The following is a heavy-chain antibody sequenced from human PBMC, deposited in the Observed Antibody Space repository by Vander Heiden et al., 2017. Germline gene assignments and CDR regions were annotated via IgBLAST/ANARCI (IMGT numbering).Heavy chain of an antibody. CDR3: AKVSPDIVVVPADYYYYYGMDV. CDR1: GFTFSSYA. CDR2: SSGSGGST. Sequence: EVQLLESGGGLVQPGGSLRLSCAASGFTFSSYAMSWVRQAPGKGLEWVSASSGSGGSTYYADSVKGRFTISIDNSKNTLYLQMNSLRAEDTAVYYCAKVSPDIVVVPADYYYYYGMDVWGQGTTVTVSS. V-gene: IGHV3-23*01. D-gene: IGHD2-2*01. J-gene: IGHJ6*02.